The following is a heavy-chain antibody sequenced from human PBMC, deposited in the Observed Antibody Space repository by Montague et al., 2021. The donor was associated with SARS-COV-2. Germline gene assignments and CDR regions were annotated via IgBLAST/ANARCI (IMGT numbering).Heavy chain of an antibody. D-gene: IGHD5/OR15-5a*01. V-gene: IGHV3-21*04. CDR3: ARAHSGSYSVGGDAFDL. CDR2: ISTSSLYI. Sequence: RSLSWAASGFTFNKYSMNWVRQAPGKGLEWVSSISTSSLYIYYTDSVKGRFTVARANAKNSVFLEMNSLRVEDTAVYYCARAHSGSYSVGGDAFDLWGRGTLVTVSS. J-gene: IGHJ3*01. CDR1: GFTFNKYS.